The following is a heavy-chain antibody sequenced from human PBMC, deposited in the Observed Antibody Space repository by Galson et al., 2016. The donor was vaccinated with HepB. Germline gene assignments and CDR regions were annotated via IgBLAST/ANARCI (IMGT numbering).Heavy chain of an antibody. CDR2: ISGRGSTI. Sequence: SLRLSCAASGFTFSDYYMIWIRQAPGKGLDWVSYISGRGSTIYYADSVKGRFTISRDNAKNSLFLQMNSLRPEDTAVYHCARVWDYYYGMDVWGQGTTVTVSS. CDR1: GFTFSDYY. CDR3: ARVWDYYYGMDV. J-gene: IGHJ6*02. D-gene: IGHD7-27*01. V-gene: IGHV3-11*01.